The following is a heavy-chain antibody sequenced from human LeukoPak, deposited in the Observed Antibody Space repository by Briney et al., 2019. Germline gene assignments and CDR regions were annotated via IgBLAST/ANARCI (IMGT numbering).Heavy chain of an antibody. V-gene: IGHV4-39*01. CDR2: IYYSGST. J-gene: IGHJ4*02. CDR1: GGSISSSSYY. CDR3: ARRNYYESSPDY. D-gene: IGHD3-22*01. Sequence: SETLTLTCTVSGGSISSSSYYWGWIRQPPGKGLEWIGSIYYSGSTYYNPSLKSRVTISVDTSKNQFSLKLSSVPAADTAVSYCARRNYYESSPDYWGQRTLFTVSS.